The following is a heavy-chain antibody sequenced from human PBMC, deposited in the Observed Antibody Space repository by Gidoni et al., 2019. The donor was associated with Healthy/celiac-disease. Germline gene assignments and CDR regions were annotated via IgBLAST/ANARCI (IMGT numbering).Heavy chain of an antibody. CDR2: ISGSGGST. D-gene: IGHD6-6*01. J-gene: IGHJ6*02. V-gene: IGHV3-23*01. CDR3: AKDPVARQSIAARPRYYGMDV. CDR1: GFTFSSDA. Sequence: EVQLLESGGGLVQPGGSLSLPCSASGFTFSSDAMSWGRQAPGKGLEWVSAISGSGGSTYYADSVKGRFTISRDNSKNTLYLQMNSLRAEDTAVYYCAKDPVARQSIAARPRYYGMDVWGQGTTVTVSS.